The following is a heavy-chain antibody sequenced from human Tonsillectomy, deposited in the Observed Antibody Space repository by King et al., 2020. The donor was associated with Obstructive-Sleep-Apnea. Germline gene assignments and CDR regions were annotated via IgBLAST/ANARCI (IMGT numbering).Heavy chain of an antibody. CDR2: IYYSGST. Sequence: QVQLQESGPGLVKPSETLSLTCTVSGGSISSSSYYWGWIRQPPGKGLEWIGSIYYSGSTYYNPSLKSRVTISVDTSKNQFSLKLSSVTAADTAVYYCARLWYSSGWLFDYWGQGTLVTVSS. V-gene: IGHV4-39*07. CDR3: ARLWYSSGWLFDY. CDR1: GGSISSSSYY. D-gene: IGHD6-19*01. J-gene: IGHJ4*02.